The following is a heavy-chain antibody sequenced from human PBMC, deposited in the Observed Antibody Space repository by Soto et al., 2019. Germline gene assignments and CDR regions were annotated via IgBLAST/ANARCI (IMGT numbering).Heavy chain of an antibody. CDR3: ARGCSGGSCYYDAFDI. J-gene: IGHJ3*02. CDR1: GGTFSSYT. CDR2: IIPILGIA. D-gene: IGHD2-15*01. V-gene: IGHV1-69*02. Sequence: QVQLVQSGAEVKKPGSSVKVSCKASGGTFSSYTISWVRQAPGQGLEWMGRIIPILGIANYAQKFQGRVTITADKSTSTAYMELSSLISEDTAVYYCARGCSGGSCYYDAFDIWGQGTMVTVSS.